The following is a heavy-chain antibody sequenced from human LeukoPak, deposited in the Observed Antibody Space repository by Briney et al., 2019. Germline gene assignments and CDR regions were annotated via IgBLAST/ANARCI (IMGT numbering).Heavy chain of an antibody. CDR3: AELGITMIGGV. CDR1: GFTFSSYN. Sequence: GGSLRLSCAASGFTFSSYNMNWVRQAPGKGLEWVSYISSSSGTIYYVDSVKGRFTIFRDNAKNSLYLQMNSLRAEDTAVYYCAELGITMIGGVWGKGTTVTISS. V-gene: IGHV3-48*01. J-gene: IGHJ6*04. D-gene: IGHD3-10*02. CDR2: ISSSSGTI.